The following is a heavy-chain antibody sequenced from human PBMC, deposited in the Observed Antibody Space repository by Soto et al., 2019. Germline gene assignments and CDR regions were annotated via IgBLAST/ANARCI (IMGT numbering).Heavy chain of an antibody. D-gene: IGHD6-13*01. V-gene: IGHV3-15*01. CDR3: TSSGSWSAANYDAFDI. J-gene: IGHJ3*02. Sequence: PGGSLRLSCAASGFTFSNAWMSWVRQAPGKGLEWVGRIKSKTDGGTTDYAAPVKGRFTISRDDSKNTLYLQMNSLKTEDTAVYYCTSSGSWSAANYDAFDIWGQGTMVTVSS. CDR1: GFTFSNAW. CDR2: IKSKTDGGTT.